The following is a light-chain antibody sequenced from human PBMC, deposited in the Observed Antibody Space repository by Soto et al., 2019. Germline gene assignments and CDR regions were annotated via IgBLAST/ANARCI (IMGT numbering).Light chain of an antibody. Sequence: EIVLTQSPGTLSLSPGERATLSCRASQSVSSSYLAWYQQKPGQAPRLLIYGASTRASGIPARFSGSGSGTDFTLTINNLQPEDFAVYYCQHYGDWPPYTFGQGTNLDIK. J-gene: IGKJ2*01. V-gene: IGKV3-20*01. CDR2: GAS. CDR3: QHYGDWPPYT. CDR1: QSVSSSY.